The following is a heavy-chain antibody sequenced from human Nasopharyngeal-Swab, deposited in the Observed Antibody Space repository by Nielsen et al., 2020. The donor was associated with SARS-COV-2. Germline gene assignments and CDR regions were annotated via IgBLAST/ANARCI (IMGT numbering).Heavy chain of an antibody. J-gene: IGHJ5*02. CDR3: ARDLGITMVRGVTRDSWFDP. CDR2: IKQDGSEK. Sequence: VRQMPGKGLEWVANIKQDGSEKYYVDSVKGRFTISRDNAKNSLYLQMNSLRAEDTAVYYCARDLGITMVRGVTRDSWFDPWGQGTLVTVSS. V-gene: IGHV3-7*04. D-gene: IGHD3-10*01.